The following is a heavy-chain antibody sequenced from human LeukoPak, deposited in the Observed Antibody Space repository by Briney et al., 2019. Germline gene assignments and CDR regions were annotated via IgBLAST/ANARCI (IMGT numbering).Heavy chain of an antibody. CDR3: ARAAPYYDFWSGLTENYYYYMDV. D-gene: IGHD3-3*01. J-gene: IGHJ6*03. CDR1: GYTFTGYY. Sequence: ASVKVSCKASGYTFTGYYMHWVRQAPGQGLEWMGWINPNSGGTNYAQKFQGRVTMTRDTSISTAYMELSRLRSDDTAVYYCARAAPYYDFWSGLTENYYYYMDVWGKGTMVTVSS. V-gene: IGHV1-2*02. CDR2: INPNSGGT.